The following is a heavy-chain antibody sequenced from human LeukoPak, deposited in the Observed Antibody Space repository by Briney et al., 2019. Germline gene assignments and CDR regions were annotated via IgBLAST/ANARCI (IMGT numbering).Heavy chain of an antibody. Sequence: GRSLRLSCAAAGSIFTSYWMHWVSQVPGKGLVWVSRIKRDGSSTSYADSVKGRFTISRDNAKNTLYLQMNSLRAEDTAVYYCARDGWGSSMGYWGQGTLVTVSS. J-gene: IGHJ4*02. CDR1: GSIFTSYW. D-gene: IGHD3-10*01. CDR2: IKRDGSST. V-gene: IGHV3-74*01. CDR3: ARDGWGSSMGY.